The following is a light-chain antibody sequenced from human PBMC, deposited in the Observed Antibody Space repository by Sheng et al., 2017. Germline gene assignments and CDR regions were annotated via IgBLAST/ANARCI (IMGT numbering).Light chain of an antibody. CDR2: SAS. CDR3: QRTYNAPYS. Sequence: DIQMTQSPSAMSASVRDRVTITCRVNQGITNCLNWCRQKPGKLPKVWIYSASNVQSGVPSRISGSGSGTDFTLTISSLQPEDVATYYGQRTYNAPYSFGQGTKLEIK. V-gene: IGKV1-27*01. CDR1: QGITNC. J-gene: IGKJ2*03.